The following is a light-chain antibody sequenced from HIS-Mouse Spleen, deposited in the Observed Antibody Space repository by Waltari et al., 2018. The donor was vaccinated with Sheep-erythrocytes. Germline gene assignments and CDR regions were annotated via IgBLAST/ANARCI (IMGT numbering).Light chain of an antibody. CDR2: DAS. Sequence: EIVLTQSPATLSLSPGERATLSCRASQSVSSYLAWYQQKPGQAPRLLIYDASNRATGIPARFSGSGSGTDFTLTISSLEPEDFAVYYCQQRSKWYPFGQGTTLEIK. J-gene: IGKJ2*01. CDR3: QQRSKWYP. CDR1: QSVSSY. V-gene: IGKV3-11*01.